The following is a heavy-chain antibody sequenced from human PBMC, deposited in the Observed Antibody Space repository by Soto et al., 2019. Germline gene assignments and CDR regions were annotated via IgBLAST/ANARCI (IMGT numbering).Heavy chain of an antibody. V-gene: IGHV5-51*01. CDR1: GFRFTNFL. CDR2: IYPNDSDY. CDR3: ARLRACYYYENSGASKNYLDT. D-gene: IGHD3-22*01. Sequence: VDSLKVSCKSSGFRFTNFLIVVGVQMTGKGLEWMGVIYPNDSDYIYSPSFQGQVTFSADKSINPAYLQWSSLKASDTDTYFCARLRACYYYENSGASKNYLDTCGQRTLVTVYS. J-gene: IGHJ5*02.